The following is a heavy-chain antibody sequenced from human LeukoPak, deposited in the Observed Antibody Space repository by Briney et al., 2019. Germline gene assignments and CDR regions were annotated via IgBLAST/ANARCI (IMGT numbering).Heavy chain of an antibody. CDR3: ARGTPGLYDILTGYYLTSFDY. Sequence: SETLSLTCAVYGGSFSGYYWSWIRQPPGKGLEWIGEINHSGSTNYNPSLKSRVTISVDTSKNQFSLKLSSVTAADTAVYYCARGTPGLYDILTGYYLTSFDYWGQGTLVTVSS. J-gene: IGHJ4*02. CDR2: INHSGST. CDR1: GGSFSGYY. V-gene: IGHV4-34*01. D-gene: IGHD3-9*01.